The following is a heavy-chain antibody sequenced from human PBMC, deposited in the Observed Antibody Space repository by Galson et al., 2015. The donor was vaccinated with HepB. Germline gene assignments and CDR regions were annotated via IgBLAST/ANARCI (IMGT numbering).Heavy chain of an antibody. V-gene: IGHV3-23*01. Sequence: STRLSCAASGFSFLNSGMSCARQAPGQGQESDSGIGGNGGNRHYADSGKGRFTISRDYSENKLFLQMNSLRAEDAAIYYCVANQYAPGSYFFFHFWGQGTLVTVSS. CDR2: IGGNGGNR. J-gene: IGHJ4*02. D-gene: IGHD3-10*01. CDR3: VANQYAPGSYFFFHF. CDR1: GFSFLNSG.